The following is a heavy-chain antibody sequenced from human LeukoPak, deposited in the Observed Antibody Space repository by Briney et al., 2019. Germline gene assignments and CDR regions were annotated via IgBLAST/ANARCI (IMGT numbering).Heavy chain of an antibody. CDR2: ISYDGSNK. D-gene: IGHD6-19*01. J-gene: IGHJ4*02. CDR3: ARVKVAGTGSFDY. CDR1: GFTFSSYA. Sequence: GGSLRLSCAASGFTFSSYAMHWVRQAPGKGLEWVAVISYDGSNKYYADSVKGRFTISRDNSKNTLYLQMNNLRAEDTAVYYCARVKVAGTGSFDYWGQGTLATVSS. V-gene: IGHV3-30-3*01.